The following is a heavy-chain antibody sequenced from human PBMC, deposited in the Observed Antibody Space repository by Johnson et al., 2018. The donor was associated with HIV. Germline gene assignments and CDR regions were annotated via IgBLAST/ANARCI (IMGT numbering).Heavy chain of an antibody. V-gene: IGHV3-20*04. CDR1: GFTFDDYG. CDR2: INWNGGST. D-gene: IGHD1-1*01. Sequence: VQLVESGGGVLRPGGSLRLSCAASGFTFDDYGMSWVRQAPGKGLEWVSGINWNGGSTGYAGSVQGRFTISRDSCKSTVFLQMNSLRDEDTAVYYCARREGTTGTFSAFDIWGQGTMVTVSS. CDR3: ARREGTTGTFSAFDI. J-gene: IGHJ3*02.